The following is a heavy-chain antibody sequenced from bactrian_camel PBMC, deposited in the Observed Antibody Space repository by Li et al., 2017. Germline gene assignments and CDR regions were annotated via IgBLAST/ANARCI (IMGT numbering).Heavy chain of an antibody. CDR2: IDSDDGST. V-gene: IGHV3S65*01. CDR3: ASSGGFCYTLTAADTVDFGI. J-gene: IGHJ6*01. D-gene: IGHD2*01. Sequence: QLVESGGGLVQPGGSLRLSCAASGFTFDNYAMGWFRQAPGKEREGVAGIDSDDGSTHYADSVKGRFIISKDNAKNILYLQMNSLTPEDTAVYYCASSGGFCYTLTAADTVDFGIRGQGTQVTVS. CDR1: GFTFDNYA.